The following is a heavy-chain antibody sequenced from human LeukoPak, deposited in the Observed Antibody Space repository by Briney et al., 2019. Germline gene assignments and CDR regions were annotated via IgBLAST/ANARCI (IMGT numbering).Heavy chain of an antibody. Sequence: SETLSLTCAVYGGSFSGYYWSWIRQPPGKGLEWIGEVNLQGSTNYNPSLMGRVAISVDTSENHISLQLTSVTAADTAVYYCAREGGPYRPLDYSGQGTLVTVSS. J-gene: IGHJ4*02. CDR3: AREGGPYRPLDY. CDR2: VNLQGST. V-gene: IGHV4-34*01. CDR1: GGSFSGYY.